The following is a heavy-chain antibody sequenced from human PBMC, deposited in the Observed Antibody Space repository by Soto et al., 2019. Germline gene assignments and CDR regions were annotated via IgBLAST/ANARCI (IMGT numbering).Heavy chain of an antibody. Sequence: SETLSLTCAVYGGSFSGYYWSWIRQPPGKGLEWIGEINHSGSTNYNPSLKSRVTISVDTSKNQFSLKLSSVTAADTAVYYCARVVVPAAIYYYGMDVWGQGTTVTVSS. CDR3: ARVVVPAAIYYYGMDV. D-gene: IGHD2-2*01. CDR2: INHSGST. V-gene: IGHV4-34*01. J-gene: IGHJ6*02. CDR1: GGSFSGYY.